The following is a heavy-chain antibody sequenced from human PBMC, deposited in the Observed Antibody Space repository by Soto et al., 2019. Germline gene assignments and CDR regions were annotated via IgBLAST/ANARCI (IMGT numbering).Heavy chain of an antibody. Sequence: SESLCLTCTVSGGSIISYYWSWIRQPPGKGLEWIGYIYDSGSTNYNPSLKSRVTISVDTPKNQFSLKLSSVTAADTAVYYCAKNWNWGSLVHWGQGTLVTVSS. D-gene: IGHD7-27*01. J-gene: IGHJ4*02. CDR3: AKNWNWGSLVH. V-gene: IGHV4-4*08. CDR2: IYDSGST. CDR1: GGSIISYY.